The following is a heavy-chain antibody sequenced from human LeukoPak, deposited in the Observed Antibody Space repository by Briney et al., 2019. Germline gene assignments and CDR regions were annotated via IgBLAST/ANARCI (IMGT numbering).Heavy chain of an antibody. V-gene: IGHV1-18*01. CDR2: INAYNGNT. Sequence: ASVKVSCKASGYTFTSYGISWLRQAPGQGLEGMGWINAYNGNTNYAQKLQGRVTMTTDTSTSTAYMELRSLRSADTAVYYCARVRGYYDSSCPRDYWGQGTLVTVSS. D-gene: IGHD3-22*01. CDR3: ARVRGYYDSSCPRDY. J-gene: IGHJ4*02. CDR1: GYTFTSYG.